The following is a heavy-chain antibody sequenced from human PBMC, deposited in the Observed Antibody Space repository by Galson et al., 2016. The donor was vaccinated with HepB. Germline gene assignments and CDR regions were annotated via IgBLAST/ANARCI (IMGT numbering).Heavy chain of an antibody. J-gene: IGHJ4*02. Sequence: SLRLSCAASGFSFRNYGMHWVHQAPGKGLDWVSAISDDGTNKYYADSMKGRFTISRDNSKNTLYLQMNSLRAEDTAVYYCARDGGGSSCYYLDYWGQGTLVTVSS. D-gene: IGHD3-22*01. CDR3: ARDGGGSSCYYLDY. CDR1: GFSFRNYG. CDR2: ISDDGTNK. V-gene: IGHV3-30*03.